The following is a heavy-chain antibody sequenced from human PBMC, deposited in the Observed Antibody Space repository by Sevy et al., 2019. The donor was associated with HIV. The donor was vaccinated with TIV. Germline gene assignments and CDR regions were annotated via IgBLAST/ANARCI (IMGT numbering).Heavy chain of an antibody. CDR2: INTSGST. D-gene: IGHD7-27*01. CDR1: GDSFSSYF. CDR3: ARSNWVTATNGFSKSYYFDY. Sequence: SENLSLTCTVSGDSFSSYFWAWIRQPAGKGLEWIGRINTSGSTNYNASIKSRVTMSVDTSKSQFSLKVTSLTAADTAIYFCARSNWVTATNGFSKSYYFDYWGQGSLVTVSS. J-gene: IGHJ4*02. V-gene: IGHV4-4*07.